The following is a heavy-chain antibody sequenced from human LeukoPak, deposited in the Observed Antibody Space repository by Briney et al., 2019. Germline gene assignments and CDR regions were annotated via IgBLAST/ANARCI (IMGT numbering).Heavy chain of an antibody. CDR2: ISGSGSNT. CDR1: GFTFSSYA. CDR3: AKSLDSSGYYWGY. D-gene: IGHD3-22*01. Sequence: GGSLRLSCAASGFTFSSYAINWVRQAPGKGLEWVSTISGSGSNTYYADSVKGRFTISRDNSKNTLYLQMNSLRAEDTAVYYCAKSLDSSGYYWGYWGQGTLVTVSS. J-gene: IGHJ4*02. V-gene: IGHV3-23*01.